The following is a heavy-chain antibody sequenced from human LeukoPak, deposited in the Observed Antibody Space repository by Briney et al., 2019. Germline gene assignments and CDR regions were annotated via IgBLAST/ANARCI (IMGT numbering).Heavy chain of an antibody. J-gene: IGHJ5*02. D-gene: IGHD6-13*01. V-gene: IGHV4-34*01. CDR2: INHSGST. CDR1: GGSISNYY. CDR3: ARRGSSWYPGWFDP. Sequence: SETLSLTCTVSGGSISNYYWSWIRQPPGKGLEWIGEINHSGSTNYNPSLKSRVTISVDTSKNQFSLKLSSVTAADTAVYYCARRGSSWYPGWFDPWGQGTLVTVSS.